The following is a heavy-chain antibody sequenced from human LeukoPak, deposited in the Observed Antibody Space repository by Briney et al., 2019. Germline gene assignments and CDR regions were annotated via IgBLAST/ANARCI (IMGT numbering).Heavy chain of an antibody. J-gene: IGHJ5*02. CDR1: GGSISSSSDY. CDR3: AREGQQLVAYNWFDP. D-gene: IGHD6-13*01. CDR2: NYYSGST. V-gene: IGHV4-39*02. Sequence: SETLSLTCTVSGGSISSSSDYWGWIRQPPGKGLEWIGSNYYSGSTYYNPSLKSRVTISVATSKNKFSLKLSSVTAADTAVYYCAREGQQLVAYNWFDPWGQGTLVTVSS.